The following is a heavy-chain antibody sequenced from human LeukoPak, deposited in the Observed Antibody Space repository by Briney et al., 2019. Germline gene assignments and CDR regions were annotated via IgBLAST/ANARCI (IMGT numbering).Heavy chain of an antibody. V-gene: IGHV4-31*03. CDR2: IYYSGST. J-gene: IGHJ4*02. CDR1: GGSISSGGYY. D-gene: IGHD5-18*01. Sequence: PSQTLSLTCTVSGGSISSGGYYWSWIRQHPGKGQEWIGYIYYSGSTYYNPSLKSRVTISVDTSKNQFSLKLSSVTAADTAVYYCARRAYSYGDFDYWGQGTLVTVSS. CDR3: ARRAYSYGDFDY.